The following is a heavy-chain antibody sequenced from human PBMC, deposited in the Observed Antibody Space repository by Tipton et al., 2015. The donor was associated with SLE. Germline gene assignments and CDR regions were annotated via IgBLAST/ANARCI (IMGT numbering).Heavy chain of an antibody. Sequence: LRLSCTVSGGSISSSSYYWGWIRQPPGKGLEWIGSIYYSGSTYYNPSLKSRVTISVDTSKNQFSLNLSSVTAADTAVYHCARVGLVAPAAISSGVDYWGQGTLVTVSS. CDR1: GGSISSSSYY. J-gene: IGHJ4*02. V-gene: IGHV4-39*07. CDR3: ARVGLVAPAAISSGVDY. D-gene: IGHD2-2*02. CDR2: IYYSGST.